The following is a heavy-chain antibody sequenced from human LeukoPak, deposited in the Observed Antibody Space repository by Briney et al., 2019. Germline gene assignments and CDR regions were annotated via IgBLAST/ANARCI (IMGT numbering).Heavy chain of an antibody. D-gene: IGHD3-10*02. J-gene: IGHJ6*04. V-gene: IGHV3-7*01. CDR2: IKQDGSEK. CDR1: GFSFSSYW. Sequence: PGGSLRLSCAASGFSFSSYWMSWVRQAPGKGLEWVANIKQDGSEKYYVDSVKGRFTISRDNAKNSLYLQMNSLRAEDTAVYYCAELGITMIGGVWGKGTTVTVSS. CDR3: AELGITMIGGV.